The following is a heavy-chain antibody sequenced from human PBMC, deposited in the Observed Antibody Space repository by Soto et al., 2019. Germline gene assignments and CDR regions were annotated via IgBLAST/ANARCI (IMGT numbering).Heavy chain of an antibody. D-gene: IGHD1-26*01. Sequence: EVQLVETGGGLIQPGGSLRLSCLASGFSVTTNYIIWVRQPPGKGLEWVSTTFTGGSTHYADSVMGRFSISRDNSKNTVYLQMNNLRVEDTAVYYCAKKPPSSIQGWAFGMDVWGQGTTLSVSS. J-gene: IGHJ6*02. CDR1: GFSVTTNY. CDR3: AKKPPSSIQGWAFGMDV. CDR2: TFTGGST. V-gene: IGHV3-53*02.